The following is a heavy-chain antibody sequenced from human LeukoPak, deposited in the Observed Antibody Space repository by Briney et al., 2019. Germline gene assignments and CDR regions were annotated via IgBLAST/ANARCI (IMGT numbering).Heavy chain of an antibody. D-gene: IGHD6-19*01. CDR1: GFTFSSYA. CDR2: ISGSGGST. Sequence: GGSLRLSCAASGFTFSSYAMSWVRQAPGKGLEWVSAISGSGGSTYYADSVKGRFTISRDNSKNTLCLQMNSLSAEDTAVYYCARGSGWYDTDEFDYWGKGTLVTVSS. V-gene: IGHV3-23*01. CDR3: ARGSGWYDTDEFDY. J-gene: IGHJ4*02.